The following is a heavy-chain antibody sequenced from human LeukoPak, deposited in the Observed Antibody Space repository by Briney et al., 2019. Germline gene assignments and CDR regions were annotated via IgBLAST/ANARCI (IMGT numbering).Heavy chain of an antibody. D-gene: IGHD3-16*01. Sequence: GGSLGLSCAVSGLTFNNYAMSWVRQAPGKGLEWVSAISKSGDHTYYAASAKGRFTIYRDNSKNTQYLQMNSLRAEDTAVYYCATSWGPDTSAFRWGRDGMDVWGQGTTVIVSS. CDR3: ATSWGPDTSAFRWGRDGMDV. J-gene: IGHJ6*02. V-gene: IGHV3-23*01. CDR2: ISKSGDHT. CDR1: GLTFNNYA.